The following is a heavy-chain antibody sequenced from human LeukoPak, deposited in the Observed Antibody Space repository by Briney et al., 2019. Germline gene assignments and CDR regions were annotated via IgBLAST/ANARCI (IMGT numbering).Heavy chain of an antibody. Sequence: GGSLRLSCAASGFTFISYWMTWVRQAPGKGLEWVANIKQDGSEKYYVGSVKGRFTISRDDAKNSLYLQMNSLRAEDTAVYYCARDRSSGWGPSFNYWGQGTLVTVSS. D-gene: IGHD6-19*01. CDR1: GFTFISYW. V-gene: IGHV3-7*01. CDR2: IKQDGSEK. CDR3: ARDRSSGWGPSFNY. J-gene: IGHJ4*02.